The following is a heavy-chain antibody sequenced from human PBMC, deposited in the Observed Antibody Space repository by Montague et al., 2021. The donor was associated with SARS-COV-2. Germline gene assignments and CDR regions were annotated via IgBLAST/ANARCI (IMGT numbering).Heavy chain of an antibody. D-gene: IGHD2-8*01. CDR2: IYYSGST. J-gene: IGHJ6*02. Sequence: SETLSLTCTVSGGSISGFYWSWIRQPPEKGPEWIGYIYYSGSTKYNPSLESRVAVSVDRSKNQVTLKLTSVTAADTAVYYCARLLRSCTNGVCRTYYYYALDVWGQGTTVTVSS. V-gene: IGHV4-59*01. CDR1: GGSISGFY. CDR3: ARLLRSCTNGVCRTYYYYALDV.